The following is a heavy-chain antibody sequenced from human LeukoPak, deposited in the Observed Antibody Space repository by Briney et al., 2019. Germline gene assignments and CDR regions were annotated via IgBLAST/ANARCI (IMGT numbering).Heavy chain of an antibody. Sequence: GGSLRLSCTASGFTFSSYWMSWVRQAPGKGLEWVANIKQDESEKYYVDSVKDRFTISRDNAKNSLYLQMNSLRAEDTAVYHCARGNLFTGWYDLYYFDYWGQGTLVTVSS. V-gene: IGHV3-7*01. CDR3: ARGNLFTGWYDLYYFDY. CDR2: IKQDESEK. CDR1: GFTFSSYW. D-gene: IGHD6-19*01. J-gene: IGHJ4*02.